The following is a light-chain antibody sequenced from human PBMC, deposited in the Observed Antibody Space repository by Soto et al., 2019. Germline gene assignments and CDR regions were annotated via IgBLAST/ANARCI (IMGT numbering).Light chain of an antibody. CDR1: SSNIGSKT. V-gene: IGLV1-44*01. CDR2: SNN. J-gene: IGLJ1*01. CDR3: AAWDDSLNGSYV. Sequence: QSVLTQPRSASGTPGQRVTISCSGSSSNIGSKTVNWYQQVPGTAPKLLIYSNNHRPSGVPDRFSGSKSGTSASLAISGLQSEDEADYYCAAWDDSLNGSYVFGTGTKVTVL.